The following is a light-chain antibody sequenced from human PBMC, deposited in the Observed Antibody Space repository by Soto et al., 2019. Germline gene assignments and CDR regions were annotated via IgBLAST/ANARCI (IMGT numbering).Light chain of an antibody. V-gene: IGLV3-21*02. CDR2: DDS. CDR1: NIGTKS. CDR3: QLWDSSSDHWV. Sequence: SYELTQPPSVSVAPGQTARITCGGDNIGTKSVHWYQQRPGQAPVLVVYDDSDQPSGIPERFSGSNSGNTATLTISRVEAGDEADYYCQLWDSSSDHWVFGGGTKLTVL. J-gene: IGLJ3*02.